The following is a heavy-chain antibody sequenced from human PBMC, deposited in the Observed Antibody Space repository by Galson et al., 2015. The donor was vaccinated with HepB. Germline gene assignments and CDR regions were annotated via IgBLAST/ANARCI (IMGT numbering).Heavy chain of an antibody. CDR2: IRSGSSNI. V-gene: IGHV3-48*02. Sequence: SLRLSCAASGFTFSSYNMNWVRQAPGKGLEWVSYIRSGSSNIYYADTVKGRFTISRDNAKNSLYLQMTSLRDEDTAVYYCARVVGGDYFYYYYMDVWGKGTTVTVSS. CDR3: ARVVGGDYFYYYYMDV. J-gene: IGHJ6*03. D-gene: IGHD2-15*01. CDR1: GFTFSSYN.